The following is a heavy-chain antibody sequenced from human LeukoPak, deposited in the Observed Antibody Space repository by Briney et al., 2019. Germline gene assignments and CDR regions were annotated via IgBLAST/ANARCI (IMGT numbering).Heavy chain of an antibody. CDR2: VDPSGGST. V-gene: IGHV1-46*01. CDR1: GYTFTNYH. J-gene: IGHJ4*02. D-gene: IGHD6-13*01. Sequence: ASVKVSCKASGYTFTNYHMHWVRQAPGQGLEWMGIVDPSGGSTSRAQKFQGRVTITRDTSTSTVYMELSSLRSEDTAVYYCARDNTAAGPFDYWGQGTLVTVSS. CDR3: ARDNTAAGPFDY.